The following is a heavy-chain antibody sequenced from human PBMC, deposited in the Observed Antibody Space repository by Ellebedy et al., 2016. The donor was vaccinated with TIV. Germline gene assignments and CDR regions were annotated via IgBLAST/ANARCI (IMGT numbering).Heavy chain of an antibody. Sequence: AALVKVSCKVSGYTLTELSMHWVRQAPGKGLEWMGGFDPEDGETIYAQKFQGRVTMTEDTSTDTAYMELSSLRSEDTAVYYCATLGTMAADYWGQGTLVTVSS. V-gene: IGHV1-24*01. J-gene: IGHJ4*02. D-gene: IGHD3-10*01. CDR3: ATLGTMAADY. CDR2: FDPEDGET. CDR1: GYTLTELS.